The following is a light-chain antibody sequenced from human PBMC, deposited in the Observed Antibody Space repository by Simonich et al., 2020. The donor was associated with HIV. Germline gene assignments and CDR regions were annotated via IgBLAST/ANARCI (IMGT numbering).Light chain of an antibody. CDR1: SSNIGSNT. CDR3: AAWDDSLNSWV. Sequence: QSVLTQPPSASGTPGQRVTISCSGSSSNIGSNTVNWYQQVPGTAPKLLIYRNNRRPSGVPDRFSGSKSGTSASLAISGLQSEDEADYYCAAWDDSLNSWVFGGGTKLTVL. J-gene: IGLJ3*02. CDR2: RNN. V-gene: IGLV1-44*01.